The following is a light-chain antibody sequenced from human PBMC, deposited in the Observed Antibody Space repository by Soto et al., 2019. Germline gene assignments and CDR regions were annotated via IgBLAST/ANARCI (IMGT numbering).Light chain of an antibody. CDR3: QQYNDWPPLT. V-gene: IGKV3-15*01. J-gene: IGKJ4*01. Sequence: VMTQSPATLSVSPGEGATLSCRASQSVSVNLAWYQQKPGQAPRLLIYGASTRATGIPARFAGSGSGTEFTLTISSLQSEDFAVYYCQQYNDWPPLTFGGGTKVEIK. CDR1: QSVSVN. CDR2: GAS.